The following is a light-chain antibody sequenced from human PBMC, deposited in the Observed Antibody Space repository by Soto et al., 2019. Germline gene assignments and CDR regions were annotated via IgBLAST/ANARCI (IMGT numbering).Light chain of an antibody. CDR1: QSISSNY. Sequence: EIVLTQSPGTLSLSPRERATLSCRASQSISSNYLAWYQQKPGQAPRLLIYGASSRATGIPDRFSGSGTGTDFTLTISRLEPDDSAIYYCQQYGSWTFGQGTKVEIK. CDR2: GAS. CDR3: QQYGSWT. V-gene: IGKV3-20*01. J-gene: IGKJ1*01.